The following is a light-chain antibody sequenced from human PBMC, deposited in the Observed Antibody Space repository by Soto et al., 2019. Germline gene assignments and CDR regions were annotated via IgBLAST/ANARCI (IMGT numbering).Light chain of an antibody. CDR3: QTWGTGPWV. J-gene: IGLJ3*02. V-gene: IGLV4-69*01. CDR2: LNSNGSH. Sequence: QPVLTQSPSASASLGASVKLTCTLSSGHSNYAIAWHQQQPEKGPRCLMKLNSNGSHSKGDGIPDRFSGSSSGAERNLTISSLQSEDEADYYCQTWGTGPWVFGGGTKLTVL. CDR1: SGHSNYA.